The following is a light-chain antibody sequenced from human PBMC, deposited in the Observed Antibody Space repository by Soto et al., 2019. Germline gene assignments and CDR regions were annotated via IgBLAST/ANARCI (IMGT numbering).Light chain of an antibody. CDR2: KAS. V-gene: IGKV1-5*03. CDR1: QSISSS. Sequence: DIPMTQSPSTLSASVGDRVTITCRASQSISSSLAWYQQKPGKAPKLLIYKASSLESGVPSRFSGSGSGTEFTLTISSLQPDDFTTYYCQQYDSQYTFGQGTKLEIK. CDR3: QQYDSQYT. J-gene: IGKJ2*01.